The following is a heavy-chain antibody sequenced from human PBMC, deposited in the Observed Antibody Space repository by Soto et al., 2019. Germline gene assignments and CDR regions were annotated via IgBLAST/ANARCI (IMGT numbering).Heavy chain of an antibody. CDR2: ISAYNGNT. CDR1: GYTFTSYG. Sequence: SVKVSCKASGYTFTSYGISWVRQAPGQGLEWMGWISAYNGNTNYAQKLQGRVTMTTDTSTSTAYMELRSLRSDDTAVYYCARDSSSGWYPTGYYYGMDVWGQGTTVTVSS. CDR3: ARDSSSGWYPTGYYYGMDV. V-gene: IGHV1-18*04. J-gene: IGHJ6*02. D-gene: IGHD6-19*01.